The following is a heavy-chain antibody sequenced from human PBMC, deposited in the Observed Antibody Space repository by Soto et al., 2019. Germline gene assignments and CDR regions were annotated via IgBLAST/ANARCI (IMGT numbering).Heavy chain of an antibody. Sequence: PGGSLRLSCAASGFTFSGSAMHWVRQASGKGLEWVGRIRSKANSYATAYAASVKGRFTISRDDSKNTAYLQMNSLKTEDTAVYYCTGQSRDSSSWYPPGYYYYGMDVWGQGTTVTVSS. D-gene: IGHD6-13*01. CDR2: IRSKANSYAT. J-gene: IGHJ6*02. CDR3: TGQSRDSSSWYPPGYYYYGMDV. CDR1: GFTFSGSA. V-gene: IGHV3-73*01.